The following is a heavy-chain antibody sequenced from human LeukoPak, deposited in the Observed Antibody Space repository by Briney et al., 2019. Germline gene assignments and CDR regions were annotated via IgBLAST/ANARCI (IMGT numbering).Heavy chain of an antibody. Sequence: SETLSLTCTVSGGSIMYYYWTWIRQPAGKGLEWIGRIYTSGSTNYNPSLKSRVTMSVDKSKNQSSLKLISVTAAETAVSYCARESGYYVRCGYFHYFDYWGQGSLVTVS. V-gene: IGHV4-4*07. CDR2: IYTSGST. D-gene: IGHD3-22*01. CDR3: ARESGYYVRCGYFHYFDY. CDR1: GGSIMYYY. J-gene: IGHJ4*02.